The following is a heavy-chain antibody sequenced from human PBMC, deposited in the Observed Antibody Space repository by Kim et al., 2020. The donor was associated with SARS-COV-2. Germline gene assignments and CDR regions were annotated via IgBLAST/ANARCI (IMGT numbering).Heavy chain of an antibody. D-gene: IGHD3-9*01. J-gene: IGHJ6*02. V-gene: IGHV1-46*01. CDR3: ARDKGVEYYDILTGYSNYYYYGMDV. CDR2: INPSGGST. CDR1: GYTFTSYY. Sequence: ASVKVSCKASGYTFTSYYMHWVRQAPGQGLEWMGIINPSGGSTSYAQKFQGRVTMTRDTSTNTVYMELSSLRSEDTAVYYCARDKGVEYYDILTGYSNYYYYGMDVWGQGTTVTVSS.